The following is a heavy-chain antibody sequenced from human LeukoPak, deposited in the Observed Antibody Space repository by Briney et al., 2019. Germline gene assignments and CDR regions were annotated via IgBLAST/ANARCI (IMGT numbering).Heavy chain of an antibody. D-gene: IGHD3-10*01. Sequence: SETLSLTCTVSGGSISSSSYYWGWIRQPPGKGLEWIGEINHSGSTNYNPSLKSRVTISVDTSKNQFSLKLSSVTAADTAVYYCARGGGYYGSGSYLLFRYYYMDVWGKGTTVTVSS. CDR2: INHSGST. V-gene: IGHV4-39*07. CDR3: ARGGGYYGSGSYLLFRYYYMDV. CDR1: GGSISSSSYY. J-gene: IGHJ6*03.